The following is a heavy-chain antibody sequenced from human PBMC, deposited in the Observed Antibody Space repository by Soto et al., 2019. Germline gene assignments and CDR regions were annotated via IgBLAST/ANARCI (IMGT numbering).Heavy chain of an antibody. V-gene: IGHV3-30-3*01. CDR1: GFTFRNYA. Sequence: VQLVESGGGVVHPGTSLRLSCAASGFTFRNYAMVWVRQAPGKGLEWVAFMSYAGGSIYHADSVKGRFTISRDNSKNSLYLQMNSLRREDTAVYYCARLSVDVHCSSNTCFHFDFWGQGTLVTVSS. CDR3: ARLSVDVHCSSNTCFHFDF. J-gene: IGHJ4*02. D-gene: IGHD2-2*01. CDR2: MSYAGGSI.